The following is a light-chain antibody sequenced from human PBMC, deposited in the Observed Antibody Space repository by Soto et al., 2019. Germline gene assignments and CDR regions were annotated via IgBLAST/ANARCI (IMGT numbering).Light chain of an antibody. CDR1: PSVSSSY. V-gene: IGKV3-20*01. Sequence: EIVLTQSPATLSLSPGERATLSCRASPSVSSSYLAWYQQKPGQAPRPLIYGASSRAIGIPDRFSGSGSGTDFTLTISRLEPEDFAVYYCQQYGSSPWTFGQGTKVDIK. CDR2: GAS. J-gene: IGKJ1*01. CDR3: QQYGSSPWT.